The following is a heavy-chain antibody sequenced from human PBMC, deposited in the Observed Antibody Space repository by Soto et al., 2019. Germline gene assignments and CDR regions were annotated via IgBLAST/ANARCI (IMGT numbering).Heavy chain of an antibody. CDR3: ARSPYYYDSSNYYGY. CDR1: GFTFSSYG. CDR2: ISSSSTTI. Sequence: EVQLVESGGGLVQPGGSLRLSCAASGFTFSSYGMNWVRQAPGKGLEWVSYISSSSTTIYYADSVKGRFTIFRDNAKNSLYLQLNSLRDEDTVVYYCARSPYYYDSSNYYGYWGQGTLVTVSS. J-gene: IGHJ4*02. D-gene: IGHD3-22*01. V-gene: IGHV3-48*02.